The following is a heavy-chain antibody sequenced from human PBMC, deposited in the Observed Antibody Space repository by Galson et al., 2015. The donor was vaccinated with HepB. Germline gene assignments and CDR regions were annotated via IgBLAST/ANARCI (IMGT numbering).Heavy chain of an antibody. D-gene: IGHD3-3*01. Sequence: SVKVSCKASGGTFSSYAISWVRQAPGQGLEWMGGIIPIFGTANYAQKFQGRVTITADESTSTAYMELSSLRSEDTAVYYCATSQGGYDVWSGLNWFDPWGQGTLVTVSS. CDR3: ATSQGGYDVWSGLNWFDP. J-gene: IGHJ5*02. CDR2: IIPIFGTA. CDR1: GGTFSSYA. V-gene: IGHV1-69*13.